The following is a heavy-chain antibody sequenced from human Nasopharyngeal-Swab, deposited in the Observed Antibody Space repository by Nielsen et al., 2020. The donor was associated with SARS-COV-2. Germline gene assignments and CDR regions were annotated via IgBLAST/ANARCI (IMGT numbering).Heavy chain of an antibody. J-gene: IGHJ6*02. Sequence: GESLNTSCAASGFTFSSYAMSWVRQAPGKGLEWVSAISGSGGSTYYADSVKGRFTLSRDNSKNTLYLQMNSLRAEDTAVCYCARDGGLTTFPYYYYYGMDVWGQGTTVTVSS. CDR3: ARDGGLTTFPYYYYYGMDV. D-gene: IGHD4/OR15-4a*01. CDR1: GFTFSSYA. V-gene: IGHV3-23*01. CDR2: ISGSGGST.